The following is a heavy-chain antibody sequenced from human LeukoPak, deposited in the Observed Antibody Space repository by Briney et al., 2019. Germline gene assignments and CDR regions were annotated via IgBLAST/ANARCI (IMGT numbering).Heavy chain of an antibody. CDR1: GFTFSSYS. CDR2: ISSSSSYI. V-gene: IGHV3-21*04. J-gene: IGHJ3*02. D-gene: IGHD5-12*01. CDR3: AKDIGFGMATINPGAFDI. Sequence: KSGGSLRLSCAASGFTFSSYSMNWVRQAPRKGLEWVSSISSSSSYIYYADSVKGRFTISRDNAKNSLYLQMNSLRAEDTALYYCAKDIGFGMATINPGAFDIWGQGTMVTVSS.